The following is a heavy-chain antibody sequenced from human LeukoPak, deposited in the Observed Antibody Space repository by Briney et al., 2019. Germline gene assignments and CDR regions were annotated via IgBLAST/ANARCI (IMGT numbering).Heavy chain of an antibody. J-gene: IGHJ1*01. V-gene: IGHV3-23*01. CDR1: GFTFSSYG. CDR3: AKNSGYCSGGSCYSAEYFQH. CDR2: ISGSGGST. D-gene: IGHD2-15*01. Sequence: GGSLRLSCAASGFTFSSYGMSWVRQAPGKGLEWVSAISGSGGSTYYADSVKGRFTISRDNSKNTLYLQMNSLRAEDTAVYYCAKNSGYCSGGSCYSAEYFQHWGQGTLVTVSS.